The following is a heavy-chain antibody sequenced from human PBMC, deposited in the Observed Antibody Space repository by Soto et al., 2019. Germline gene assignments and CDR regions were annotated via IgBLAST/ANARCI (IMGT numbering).Heavy chain of an antibody. D-gene: IGHD5-18*01. CDR2: FDPEDGET. CDR3: ATDGYTAMGLDY. J-gene: IGHJ4*02. V-gene: IGHV1-24*01. CDR1: GYTLTELS. Sequence: ASVKVSCKVSGYTLTELSMHWVRQAPGKGLEWMGGFDPEDGETIYAQKFQGRVTMTEDTSTDTAYMELSSLRSEDTAVYYCATDGYTAMGLDYWGQGTLVTVSS.